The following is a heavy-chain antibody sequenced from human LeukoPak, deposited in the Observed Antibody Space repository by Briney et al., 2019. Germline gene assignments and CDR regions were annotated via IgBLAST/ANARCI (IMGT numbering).Heavy chain of an antibody. D-gene: IGHD3-22*01. Sequence: PSETLSLTCTVSGGSISSGDYYWSWIRQPPGKGLEWIVYIYYSGSTYYNPSLKSRVTISVDTSKNQFSLKLSSVTAADTAVYYCARDQGYYYDSSGYYRPAGTFDYWGQGTLVTVSS. CDR2: IYYSGST. CDR1: GGSISSGDYY. CDR3: ARDQGYYYDSSGYYRPAGTFDY. J-gene: IGHJ4*02. V-gene: IGHV4-30-4*01.